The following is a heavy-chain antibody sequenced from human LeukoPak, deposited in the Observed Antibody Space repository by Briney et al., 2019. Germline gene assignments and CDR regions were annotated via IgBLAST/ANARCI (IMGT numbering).Heavy chain of an antibody. CDR2: ISSISSTI. CDR1: GFTFSSYS. D-gene: IGHD3-10*01. Sequence: GGSLRLSCAASGFTFSSYSMNWVRQAPGKGLEWVSYISSISSTIYYADSVKGRFTISRDNAKNSLYLQMNSLRAEDTAVYYCARDIVLLDYWGQGTLVTVSS. V-gene: IGHV3-48*01. J-gene: IGHJ4*02. CDR3: ARDIVLLDY.